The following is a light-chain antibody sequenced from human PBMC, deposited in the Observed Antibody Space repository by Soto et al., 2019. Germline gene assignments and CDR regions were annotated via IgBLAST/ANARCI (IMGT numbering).Light chain of an antibody. CDR1: SSDLAIYNY. CDR3: CSFAGSYTYV. V-gene: IGLV2-11*01. J-gene: IGLJ1*01. Sequence: QSVLAQPASVSGSPGQSITISCTGTSSDLAIYNYVSWYQQQPGKAPKLMIYDVSERPSGVPDRFSGSKFGNTASLTISGLQADDEADYSCCSFAGSYTYVFGTGTKVTVL. CDR2: DVS.